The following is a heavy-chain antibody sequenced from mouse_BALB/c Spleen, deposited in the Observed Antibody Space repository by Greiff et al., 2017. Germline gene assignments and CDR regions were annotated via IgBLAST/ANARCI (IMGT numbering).Heavy chain of an antibody. CDR1: GFTFSSYT. CDR3: TRGGHYYGYGYFDV. J-gene: IGHJ1*01. Sequence: EVQLVESGGGLVKPGGSLKLSCAASGFTFSSYTMSWVRQTPEKRLEWVATISSGGSYTYYPDSVKGRFTISRDNAKNTLYLQMSSLKSEDTAMYYCTRGGHYYGYGYFDVWGAGTTVTVSS. CDR2: ISSGGSYT. D-gene: IGHD1-2*01. V-gene: IGHV5-6-4*01.